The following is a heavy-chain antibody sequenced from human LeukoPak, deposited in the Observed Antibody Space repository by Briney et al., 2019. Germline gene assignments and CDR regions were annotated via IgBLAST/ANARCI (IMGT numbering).Heavy chain of an antibody. CDR3: SASRPHYGDYYGLDV. V-gene: IGHV3-30*03. D-gene: IGHD4/OR15-4a*01. Sequence: PGGSLRLSCAASGFTFSSYGMLWVRQAPGKGLEWVAVISYDGSHKYSADSVKGRFTISRDNSKNTLYLQMNSLRTEDTAVYFYSASRPHYGDYYGLDVWGHGTTVTVSS. J-gene: IGHJ6*02. CDR1: GFTFSSYG. CDR2: ISYDGSHK.